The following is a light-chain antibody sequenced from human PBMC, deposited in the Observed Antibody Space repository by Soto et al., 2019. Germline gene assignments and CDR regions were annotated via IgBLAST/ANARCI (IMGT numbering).Light chain of an antibody. CDR1: SSDVGGYNY. Sequence: QSVLTQPASVSGSPGQSITISCTGTSSDVGGYNYVYWYQQHPGKAPKLMIYDVTNRPSGVSNRFSGSKSGNTASLIISGLQAEDEADYYCSSYTSSNTLIFGGGTKVTVL. CDR3: SSYTSSNTLI. J-gene: IGLJ2*01. V-gene: IGLV2-14*01. CDR2: DVT.